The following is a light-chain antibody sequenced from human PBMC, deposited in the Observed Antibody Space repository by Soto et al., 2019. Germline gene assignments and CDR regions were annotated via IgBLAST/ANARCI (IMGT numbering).Light chain of an antibody. V-gene: IGKV3-11*01. CDR1: QSVSSY. CDR2: DAS. CDR3: QQRSNWLT. Sequence: EIXLTQSPATLSLSPGERATLSCRASQSVSSYLVWYQQKPGQAPRLLIYDASSRATGIPARFSGSGSGTYFPLTISSLEPEDFAEYYCQQRSNWLTFGGGTKVEIK. J-gene: IGKJ4*01.